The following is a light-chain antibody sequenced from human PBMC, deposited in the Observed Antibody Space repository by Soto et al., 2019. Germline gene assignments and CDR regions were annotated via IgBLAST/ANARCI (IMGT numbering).Light chain of an antibody. CDR2: DVS. CDR1: NSDIGDYNY. CDR3: RSYARSITHVL. J-gene: IGLJ2*01. Sequence: QSALTQPASVSGSPGQSITISCTGTNSDIGDYNYVSWYQQHPGKAPKLMIYDVSNRPSGVSDRFSGSKSGNTASLTISGLQAEDEADYYCRSYARSITHVLFGRGTKLTVL. V-gene: IGLV2-14*01.